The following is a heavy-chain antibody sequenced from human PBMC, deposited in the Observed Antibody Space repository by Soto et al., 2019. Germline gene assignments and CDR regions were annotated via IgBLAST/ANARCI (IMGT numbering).Heavy chain of an antibody. CDR1: GYTLTELS. CDR3: ATVWNRAAAYYYGMDV. D-gene: IGHD6-13*01. V-gene: IGHV1-24*01. Sequence: ASVKVSCKVSGYTLTELSMHWVRQAPGKGLEWMGGFDPEDGETIYAQKFQGRVTMTEDTSTDTAYMELSSLRSEDTAVYYCATVWNRAAAYYYGMDVWGQGTTVTVSS. J-gene: IGHJ6*02. CDR2: FDPEDGET.